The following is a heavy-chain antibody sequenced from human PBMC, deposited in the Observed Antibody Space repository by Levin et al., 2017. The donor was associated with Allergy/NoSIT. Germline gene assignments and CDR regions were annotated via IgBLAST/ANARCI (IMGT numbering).Heavy chain of an antibody. CDR2: IYYSGST. V-gene: IGHV4-30-4*01. CDR3: ARDPVLMVYAPAGLRRYYGMDV. J-gene: IGHJ6*02. D-gene: IGHD2-8*01. Sequence: PSETLSLTCTVSGGSISSGDYYWSWIRQPPGKGLEWIGYIYYSGSTYYNPSLKSRVTISVDTSKNQFSLKLSSVTAADTAVYYCARDPVLMVYAPAGLRRYYGMDVWGQGTTVTVSS. CDR1: GGSISSGDYY.